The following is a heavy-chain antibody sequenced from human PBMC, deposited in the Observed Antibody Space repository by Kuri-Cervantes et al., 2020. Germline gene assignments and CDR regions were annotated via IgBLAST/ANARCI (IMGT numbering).Heavy chain of an antibody. V-gene: IGHV4-39*01. D-gene: IGHD2-2*01. Sequence: GSLRLSCTVSGGSISSSSYYWGWIRQPPGKGLEWIGSIYYSGSTYYNPSLKSRVAISVDTSKNQFSLKLSSATAADTAVYYCARRSCSGTSCYFHYYYYYLDVWGEGIKVTVSS. J-gene: IGHJ6*03. CDR2: IYYSGST. CDR1: GGSISSSSYY. CDR3: ARRSCSGTSCYFHYYYYYLDV.